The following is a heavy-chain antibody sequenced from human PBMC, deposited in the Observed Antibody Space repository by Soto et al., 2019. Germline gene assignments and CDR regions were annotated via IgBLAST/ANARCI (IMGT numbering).Heavy chain of an antibody. CDR2: ISAYNGNT. J-gene: IGHJ4*02. Sequence: QVQLVQSGAEVKKPGASVKVSCKASGYTFTSYGISWVRQAPGQGLEWMGWISAYNGNTNYAQKLQGRVTMTTDTSTVKAYMERRSLGADDTAVYYCAREDRTAGTRPFDYWGQGTLVAVSS. V-gene: IGHV1-18*01. D-gene: IGHD6-13*01. CDR1: GYTFTSYG. CDR3: AREDRTAGTRPFDY.